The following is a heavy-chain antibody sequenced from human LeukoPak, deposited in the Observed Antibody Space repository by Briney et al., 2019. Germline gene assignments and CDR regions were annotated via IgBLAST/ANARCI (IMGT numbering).Heavy chain of an antibody. V-gene: IGHV3-23*01. Sequence: GGSLRLSCAASGFTFSSYGMSWVRQAPGKGLEWVSGMSGSGGSTYYADSVKGRFTISRDNSKNTLYLQMNSLRAEDTAVYYCAKDSYYDYVWGSYRYTNQFDYWGQGTLVTVSS. CDR3: AKDSYYDYVWGSYRYTNQFDY. J-gene: IGHJ4*02. CDR2: MSGSGGST. D-gene: IGHD3-16*02. CDR1: GFTFSSYG.